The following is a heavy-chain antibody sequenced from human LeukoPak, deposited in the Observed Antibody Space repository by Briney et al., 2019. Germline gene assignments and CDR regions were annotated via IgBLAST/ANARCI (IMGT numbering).Heavy chain of an antibody. Sequence: ASVKVSCKASGYTFTTYYMHWVRQAPGQGLEWMGIINPSGGSTSYAQKFQGRVTMTRDTSTSTVYMELSSLRSEETAVYYCARSRSGSYLLGYWGQGTLVTVSS. D-gene: IGHD1-26*01. V-gene: IGHV1-46*01. J-gene: IGHJ4*02. CDR3: ARSRSGSYLLGY. CDR2: INPSGGST. CDR1: GYTFTTYY.